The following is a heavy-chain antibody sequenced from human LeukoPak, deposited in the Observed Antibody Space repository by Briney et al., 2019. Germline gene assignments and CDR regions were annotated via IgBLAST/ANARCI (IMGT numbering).Heavy chain of an antibody. D-gene: IGHD6-19*01. CDR1: GYTFTGYY. Sequence: ASVKVSCKASGYTFTGYYMHRVRQAPGQGLEWMGWINPNSGGTNYAQKFQGRVTMTRDTSISTAYMELSRLRSDDTAVYYCAREEAVAGNAFDVWGQGTMVTVSS. V-gene: IGHV1-2*02. CDR3: AREEAVAGNAFDV. J-gene: IGHJ3*01. CDR2: INPNSGGT.